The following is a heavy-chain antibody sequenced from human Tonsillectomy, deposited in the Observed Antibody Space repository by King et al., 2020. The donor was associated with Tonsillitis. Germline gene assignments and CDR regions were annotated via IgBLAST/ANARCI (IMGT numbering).Heavy chain of an antibody. CDR1: GGSTSSTSHY. Sequence: QLQESGPGLVKPSETLSLICSVSGGSTSSTSHYWGWIRQPPGKGLEWIGSVHYSGKTYYNPSLKSRVIITVDTSKNQFSLKLSSLTAADTAVYYCATLRGSSRIFDYWGQGTLVTVSS. V-gene: IGHV4-39*01. CDR2: VHYSGKT. D-gene: IGHD3-10*01. J-gene: IGHJ4*02. CDR3: ATLRGSSRIFDY.